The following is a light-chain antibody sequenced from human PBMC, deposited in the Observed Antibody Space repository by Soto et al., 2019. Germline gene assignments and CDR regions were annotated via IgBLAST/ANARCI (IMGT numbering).Light chain of an antibody. CDR2: EVS. V-gene: IGLV2-14*01. CDR1: SSDVGAYDY. Sequence: QSVLTQPASVSGSPGQSITISCTGSSSDVGAYDYVSWYQHHPGKAPKYLIYEVSNRPSGVSDRFSGSKSGTTASLTISGLQAVDEADYYCSSYTTTDPYAFGTGTKVTVL. J-gene: IGLJ1*01. CDR3: SSYTTTDPYA.